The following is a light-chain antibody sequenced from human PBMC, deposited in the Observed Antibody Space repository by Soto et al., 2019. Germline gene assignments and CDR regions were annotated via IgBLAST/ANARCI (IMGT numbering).Light chain of an antibody. V-gene: IGLV1-51*01. J-gene: IGLJ1*01. CDR1: SSNIGGNS. Sequence: QSVLTQPPSVSAAPGQRVTISCSGSSSNIGGNSVSWYQQLPGTAPKLLIYDDDKRPSGIPDRFSGSKSGTSATLGITGFQTGDEADHYCQTYDSSLSGLFVFGTGTKVTVL. CDR3: QTYDSSLSGLFV. CDR2: DDD.